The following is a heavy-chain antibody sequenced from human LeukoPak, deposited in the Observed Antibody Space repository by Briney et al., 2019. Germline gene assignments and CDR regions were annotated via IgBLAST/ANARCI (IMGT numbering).Heavy chain of an antibody. J-gene: IGHJ4*02. CDR2: SEHSGSN. CDR1: GGSFSGYY. D-gene: IGHD1-14*01. Sequence: SETLSLTCAVYGGSFSGYYWSWIREPPGKGLEWSGESEHSGSNNYNPSLKSRVTISVDTSKNQFSLKLSSVTAADTAVYYCARGRSSRNRPRLDYWGQGTLVTVSS. CDR3: ARGRSSRNRPRLDY. V-gene: IGHV4-34*01.